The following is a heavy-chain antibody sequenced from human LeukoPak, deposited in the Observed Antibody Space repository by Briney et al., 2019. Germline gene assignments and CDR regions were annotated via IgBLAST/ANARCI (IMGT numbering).Heavy chain of an antibody. Sequence: PGGSLRLSCAAPGFTVSSNYTSSVRQAPGKGLEWVSVIYSGGSTYYADSVKGRFTISRDNSKNTLYLQMNSQRAGDTAVYYCARGFGFCRGWDYFDYWGQGTLVTVSS. CDR1: GFTVSSNY. CDR3: ARGFGFCRGWDYFDY. V-gene: IGHV3-66*01. CDR2: IYSGGST. J-gene: IGHJ4*02. D-gene: IGHD6-19*01.